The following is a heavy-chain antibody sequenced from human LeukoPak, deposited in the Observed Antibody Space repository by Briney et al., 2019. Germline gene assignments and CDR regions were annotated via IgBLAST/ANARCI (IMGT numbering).Heavy chain of an antibody. CDR1: DDSISDYY. CDR3: ACHSGWSGPSE. J-gene: IGHJ4*02. D-gene: IGHD6-19*01. CDR2: FHNSGTS. Sequence: PSETLSLTCTVSDDSISDYYRGWIRQPPGKGLEWIGYFHNSGTSTYNPSLKSRVTISVDKSKKHFSLELRSVTAADTAVYYCACHSGWSGPSEWGQGTLVIVSS. V-gene: IGHV4-59*01.